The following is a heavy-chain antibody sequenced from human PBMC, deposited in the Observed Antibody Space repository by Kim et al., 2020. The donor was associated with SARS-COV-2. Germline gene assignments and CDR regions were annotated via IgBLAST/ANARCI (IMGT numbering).Heavy chain of an antibody. V-gene: IGHV4-39*01. CDR1: GGSISSSSYY. J-gene: IGHJ6*02. Sequence: SETLSLTCTVSGGSISSSSYYWGWIRQPPGKGLEWIGSIYYSGSTYYNPSLKSRVTISVDTSKNQFSLKLSSVTAADTAVYYCARSYYYDSSGYYVHYYYYGMDVWGQETTVTVSS. CDR2: IYYSGST. CDR3: ARSYYYDSSGYYVHYYYYGMDV. D-gene: IGHD3-22*01.